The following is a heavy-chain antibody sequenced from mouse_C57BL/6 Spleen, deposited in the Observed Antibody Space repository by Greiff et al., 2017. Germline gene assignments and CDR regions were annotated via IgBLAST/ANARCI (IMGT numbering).Heavy chain of an antibody. D-gene: IGHD1-1*01. CDR2: INPNNGGT. J-gene: IGHJ1*03. Sequence: VQLQQSGPELVKPGASVKISCKASGYTFTDYYMNWVKQSNGKSLEWIGDINPNNGGTSYNQKFKGKATLTVDKSSSTAYMELRSLTSEDSAVYYCARSLYYYGSSRGAFDVWGTGTTVTVSS. CDR1: GYTFTDYY. CDR3: ARSLYYYGSSRGAFDV. V-gene: IGHV1-26*01.